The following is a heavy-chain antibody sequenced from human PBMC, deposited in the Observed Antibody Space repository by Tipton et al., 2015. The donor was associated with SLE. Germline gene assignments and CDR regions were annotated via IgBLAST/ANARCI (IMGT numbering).Heavy chain of an antibody. CDR3: ASCRWSGNAYYFDY. CDR1: GGSISSHY. CDR2: ISTSGST. Sequence: TLSLTCTVSGGSISSHYWSWIRQPAGKGLEWIGHISTSGSTKYNPSRKSRVTISVDTSKNQFSLTLSSVTAADTAVYYCASCRWSGNAYYFDYWGQGTLVTVSS. J-gene: IGHJ4*02. V-gene: IGHV4-4*07. D-gene: IGHD3-3*01.